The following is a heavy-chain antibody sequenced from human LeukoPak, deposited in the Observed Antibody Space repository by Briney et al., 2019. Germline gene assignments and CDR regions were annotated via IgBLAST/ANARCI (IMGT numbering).Heavy chain of an antibody. J-gene: IGHJ5*02. D-gene: IGHD2-15*01. CDR1: GYTFTSYG. CDR2: ITAYNGNT. V-gene: IGHV1-18*01. Sequence: ASVKVSCKAFGYTFTSYGISWVRQAPGQGLEWMGWITAYNGNTNYAENFQGRVTMTTDTSTTTAYMELSSLRSEDTAVYYCARSVLGYCSGGSCYLLRWFDPWGQGTLVTVSS. CDR3: ARSVLGYCSGGSCYLLRWFDP.